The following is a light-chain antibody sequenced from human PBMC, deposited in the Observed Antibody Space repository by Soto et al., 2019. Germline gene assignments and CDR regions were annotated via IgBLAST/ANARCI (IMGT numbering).Light chain of an antibody. J-gene: IGKJ1*01. CDR1: QGISSW. CDR2: KAS. CDR3: QQYNTYRT. V-gene: IGKV1-5*03. Sequence: DIQMTQSPSTLSGSVGDRVTITCRASQGISSWLVWYQQKPGKAPKLLIYKASTLKSGVPSRFSGSGSGTEFTLTISSLQPDDFATYYCQQYNTYRTFGQGTKVDIK.